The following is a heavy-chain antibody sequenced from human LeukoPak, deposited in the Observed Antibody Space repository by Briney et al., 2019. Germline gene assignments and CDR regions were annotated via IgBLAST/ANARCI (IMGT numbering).Heavy chain of an antibody. CDR3: AKMSGGSSCYDY. CDR2: ISGSGGST. CDR1: GFTFSNYV. D-gene: IGHD4-23*01. Sequence: GGSLRLSCAASGFTFSNYVMSWVRQSPGKGLEWVSGISGSGGSTYYADSVKGRFTISRDNSKNTLDLQMNSLRAEDTAVYFCAKMSGGSSCYDYWGQGTLVTVSS. V-gene: IGHV3-23*01. J-gene: IGHJ4*02.